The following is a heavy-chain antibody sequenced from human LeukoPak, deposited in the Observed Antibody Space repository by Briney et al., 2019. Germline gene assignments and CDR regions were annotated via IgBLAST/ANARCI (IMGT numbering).Heavy chain of an antibody. D-gene: IGHD1-26*01. CDR3: ATDVGRAPATTTNDF. CDR2: IWNDGSKK. J-gene: IGHJ4*02. Sequence: PGGSLRLSCSASGFIFSNYAMHWVRQTPGKGLEWVAVIWNDGSKKFYADSVKGRFTISRDNSKNTLSLQMNSLRAEDTGVYYCATDVGRAPATTTNDFWGQGNLVTVSS. CDR1: GFIFSNYA. V-gene: IGHV3-33*01.